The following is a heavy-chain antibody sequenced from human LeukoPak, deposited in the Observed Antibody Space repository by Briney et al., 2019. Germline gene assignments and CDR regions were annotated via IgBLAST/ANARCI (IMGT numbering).Heavy chain of an antibody. J-gene: IGHJ4*02. CDR1: GYTFTSYG. CDR3: AKDSYSSGWSRWDY. Sequence: GASVKVSCKASGYTFTSYGNSWVRQAPGQGLEWMGWIRAYNGNTNYAQKLQGRVTMTTDTSTSTAYMELRRLRAEDTAVYYCAKDSYSSGWSRWDYWGQGTLVTVSS. CDR2: IRAYNGNT. V-gene: IGHV1-18*01. D-gene: IGHD6-19*01.